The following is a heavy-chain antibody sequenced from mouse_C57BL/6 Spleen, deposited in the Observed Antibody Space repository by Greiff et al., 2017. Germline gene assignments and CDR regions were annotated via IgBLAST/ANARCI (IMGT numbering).Heavy chain of an antibody. Sequence: QVQLQQPGAELVRPGSSVKLSCKASGYSFTSYYIHWVKQRPGQGLEWIGWIYPGSGNTKYNEKFKGKATLTADTSSRTAYMQLSSLTSEDSAVYYCEDGNSSYWGQGTLVTVSA. J-gene: IGHJ3*01. V-gene: IGHV1-66*01. D-gene: IGHD2-1*01. CDR1: GYSFTSYY. CDR3: EDGNSSY. CDR2: IYPGSGNT.